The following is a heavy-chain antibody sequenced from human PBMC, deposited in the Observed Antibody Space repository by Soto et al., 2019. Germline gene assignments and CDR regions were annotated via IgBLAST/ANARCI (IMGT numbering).Heavy chain of an antibody. J-gene: IGHJ4*02. Sequence: EVQLVESGGGLVQPGGSLRLSCAASGFTFSSYWMHWVRQAPGKGLVWVSRINSDGSSTSSADSVKGRFTISRDNAKNTLYPQMNSLRAEDTAVYYCVRTSLVVAAATREDYWGQGTLVTVSS. D-gene: IGHD2-15*01. CDR3: VRTSLVVAAATREDY. V-gene: IGHV3-74*01. CDR2: INSDGSST. CDR1: GFTFSSYW.